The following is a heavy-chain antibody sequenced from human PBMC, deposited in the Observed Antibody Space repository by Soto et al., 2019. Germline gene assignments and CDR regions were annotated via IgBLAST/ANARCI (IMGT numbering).Heavy chain of an antibody. D-gene: IGHD3-10*01. CDR3: ANLYRFGY. J-gene: IGHJ1*01. V-gene: IGHV3-48*01. CDR2: ISSSSTI. Sequence: GGSLRLSCAASGFTFSSYSMNWVRQAPGKGLEWVSYISSSSTIYYADSVKGRFTISRDNAKNSLYLQMNSLRAEDTAVYYCANLYRFGYWGQGSLVPVSS. CDR1: GFTFSSYS.